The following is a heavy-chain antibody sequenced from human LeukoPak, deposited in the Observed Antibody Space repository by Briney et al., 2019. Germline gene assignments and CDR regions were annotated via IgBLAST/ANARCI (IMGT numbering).Heavy chain of an antibody. CDR1: GFTFSSYW. J-gene: IGHJ3*01. D-gene: IGHD6-19*01. CDR2: ISVSGGST. CDR3: AKPQWLVSRGAFDV. V-gene: IGHV3-23*01. Sequence: GGSLRLSCAASGFTFSSYWMSWVRQAPGKGLEWVSSISVSGGSTYYADSVKGRFTISRDNSKNTLYLQMNSLRAEDTAVYYCAKPQWLVSRGAFDVWGQGTMVTVSS.